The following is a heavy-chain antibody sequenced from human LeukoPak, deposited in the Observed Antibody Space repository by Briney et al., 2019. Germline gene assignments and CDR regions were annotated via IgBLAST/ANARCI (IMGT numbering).Heavy chain of an antibody. D-gene: IGHD2-2*01. CDR2: IIPIFGTA. CDR3: AREDGSTSFAYP. Sequence: SVKVSCKASGGTFSSYAISWVRQAPEQGLEWMGGIIPIFGTANYAQKFQGRVTITADESTSTAYMELSSLRSEDTAVYYCAREDGSTSFAYPWGQGTLVTVSS. J-gene: IGHJ5*02. CDR1: GGTFSSYA. V-gene: IGHV1-69*01.